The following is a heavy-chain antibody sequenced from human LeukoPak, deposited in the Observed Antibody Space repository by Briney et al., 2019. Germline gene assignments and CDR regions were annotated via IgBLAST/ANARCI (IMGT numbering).Heavy chain of an antibody. Sequence: PGGSLRLSCVASGFTFSDYYMTWIRQAPGRGLEWVSYMSSSGSGIYYTESVKGRFTISRDNTNNSLLLQMNSLRAEDTAVYYCARGKRTMDVWGQGTTVIVSS. CDR2: MSSSGSGI. V-gene: IGHV3-11*01. CDR1: GFTFSDYY. J-gene: IGHJ6*02. CDR3: ARGKRTMDV.